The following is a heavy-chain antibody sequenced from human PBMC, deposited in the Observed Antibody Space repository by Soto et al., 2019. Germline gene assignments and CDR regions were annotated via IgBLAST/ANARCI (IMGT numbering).Heavy chain of an antibody. CDR2: IDPSDSYT. Sequence: GESLKISCKGSGYSFTSYWISWVRQMPGKGLEWMGRIDPSDSYTNYSPSFQGQVTISADKSISTAYLQWSSLKASDTAMYYCARPAYGLAREYFDYWGQGTLVTVSS. D-gene: IGHD2-2*01. CDR3: ARPAYGLAREYFDY. CDR1: GYSFTSYW. V-gene: IGHV5-10-1*04. J-gene: IGHJ4*02.